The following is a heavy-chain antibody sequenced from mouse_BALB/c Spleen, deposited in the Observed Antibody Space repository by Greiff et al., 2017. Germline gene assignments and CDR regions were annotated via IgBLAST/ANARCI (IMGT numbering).Heavy chain of an antibody. D-gene: IGHD1-1*01. J-gene: IGHJ1*01. Sequence: EVQLVESGGGLVKPGGSLKLSCAASGFTFSSYAMSWVRQTPEKRLEWVASISSGGSTYYPDSVKGRFTISRDNARNILYLQMSSLRSEDTAMYYCARGAYGSWYFDVWGAGTTVTVSS. V-gene: IGHV5-6-5*01. CDR2: ISSGGST. CDR1: GFTFSSYA. CDR3: ARGAYGSWYFDV.